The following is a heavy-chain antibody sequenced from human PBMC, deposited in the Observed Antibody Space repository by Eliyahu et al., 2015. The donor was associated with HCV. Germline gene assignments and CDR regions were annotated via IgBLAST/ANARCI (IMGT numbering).Heavy chain of an antibody. CDR2: ISYDGSNK. CDR3: SRGPHRQLGPGASFDF. Sequence: QEQLVESGGGVVQPGRSLGXXCAASEFIFSDFAMHWVRQAPGSGLGWVAVISYDGSNKFYADSVEGRFTISRDNSNNMLYLQMNSLRVDDTAVYYCSRGPHRQLGPGASFDFWGQGTLVTVSS. CDR1: EFIFSDFA. D-gene: IGHD6-13*01. J-gene: IGHJ4*02. V-gene: IGHV3-30*04.